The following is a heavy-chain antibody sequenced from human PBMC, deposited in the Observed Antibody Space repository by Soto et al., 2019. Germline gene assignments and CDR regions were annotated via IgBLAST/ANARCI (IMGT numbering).Heavy chain of an antibody. J-gene: IGHJ4*02. D-gene: IGHD6-19*01. CDR1: GFTFDDYG. CDR2: INWNGGRT. CDR3: ARLYSRDWNDCLDY. Sequence: EVQLVESGGGVVRPGGSLRLSCAASGFTFDDYGMSWVRQAPGKGLEWVSGINWNGGRTGYADSVKGRFTISRDNAKNSQYWQMNSRRAGDTALYYCARLYSRDWNDCLDYRGQGTLVAVSS. V-gene: IGHV3-20*04.